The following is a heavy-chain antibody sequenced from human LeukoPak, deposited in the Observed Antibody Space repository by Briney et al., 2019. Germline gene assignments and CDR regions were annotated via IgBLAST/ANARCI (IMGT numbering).Heavy chain of an antibody. D-gene: IGHD2-8*01. CDR2: ISDDGGKK. Sequence: GGSLRLSCAASGFTFSNYDMHWVRQAPGKGLEWVAVISDDGGKKYYADSVKGRFTISRDSSKKTLDLQMNSLRAEDTAVYYCARERGDLILDCWGQGTLVTVSS. J-gene: IGHJ4*02. V-gene: IGHV3-30*03. CDR1: GFTFSNYD. CDR3: ARERGDLILDC.